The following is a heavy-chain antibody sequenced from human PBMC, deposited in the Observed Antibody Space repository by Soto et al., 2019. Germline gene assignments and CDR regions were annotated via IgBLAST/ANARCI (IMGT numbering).Heavy chain of an antibody. CDR3: ARGANSPLWEPPAMCRFDY. CDR1: GFSFGTYG. D-gene: IGHD2-2*01. CDR2: IWYDGSNE. Sequence: QVQLVESGGGVVQPGRSLRLSCTASGFSFGTYGMHWVRQAPGKGLEWVAVIWYDGSNEYYADSVKGRFTMSRDNSKNTLYLPMNSLRAEDTALYYCARGANSPLWEPPAMCRFDYWGQGSLVTVSS. V-gene: IGHV3-33*01. J-gene: IGHJ4*02.